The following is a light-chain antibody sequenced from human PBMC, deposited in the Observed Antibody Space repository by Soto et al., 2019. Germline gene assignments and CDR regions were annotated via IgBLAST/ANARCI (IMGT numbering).Light chain of an antibody. CDR2: DEC. CDR3: HQRWS. CDR1: QSVSSI. V-gene: IGKV3-11*01. J-gene: IGKJ4*01. Sequence: EIQLTQSPSTLSLSPGERVTLSCRASQSVSSILAWYQKKPGQAPKHLIYDECNRPTGIPARFSGSGSGTDFTRPNSSVEAEDFAVYYSHQRWSFGGGTKVDIK.